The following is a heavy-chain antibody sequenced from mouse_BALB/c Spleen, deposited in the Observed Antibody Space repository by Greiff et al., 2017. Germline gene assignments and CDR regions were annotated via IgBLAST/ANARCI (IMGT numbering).Heavy chain of an antibody. CDR2: INPSNGGT. Sequence: VQGVESGAELVKPGASVKLSCKASGYTFTSYYMYWVKQRPGQGLEWIGEINPSNGGTNFNEKFKSKATLTVDKSSSTAYMQLSSLTSEDSAVYYCTRGGYRYDDAMDYWGQGTSVTVSS. CDR1: GYTFTSYY. D-gene: IGHD2-14*01. CDR3: TRGGYRYDDAMDY. V-gene: IGHV1S81*02. J-gene: IGHJ4*01.